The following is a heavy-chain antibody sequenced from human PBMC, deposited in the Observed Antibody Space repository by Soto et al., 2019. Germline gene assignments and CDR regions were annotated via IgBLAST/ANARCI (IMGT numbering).Heavy chain of an antibody. CDR2: ISGSASST. J-gene: IGHJ4*02. V-gene: IGHV3-23*01. CDR1: GFTFTDYA. Sequence: EVQLLESGGGLVQPGGSLRLSCAASGFTFTDYAMTWVRQAPGKGLEWVSSISGSASSTFYAGSVKGRFTISRDNSRNTVSLQMNSLRAEDTAFYYCAKASSTISPDYWGQGTLVTVSS. CDR3: AKASSTISPDY. D-gene: IGHD5-12*01.